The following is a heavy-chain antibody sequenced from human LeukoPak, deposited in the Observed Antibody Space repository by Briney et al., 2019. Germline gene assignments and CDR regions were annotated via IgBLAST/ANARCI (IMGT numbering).Heavy chain of an antibody. CDR3: ARVQQNNWFDP. Sequence: PSETLSLTCSVSGYSISSGYSWDWIRQPPGKKLEWIGSIYHSGNTYYNPSLKSRVTISIDTSKNQFSLKLSSVTAADTAVYYCARVQQNNWFDPWGQGTLVTVSS. J-gene: IGHJ5*02. V-gene: IGHV4-38-2*02. D-gene: IGHD6-13*01. CDR2: IYHSGNT. CDR1: GYSISSGYS.